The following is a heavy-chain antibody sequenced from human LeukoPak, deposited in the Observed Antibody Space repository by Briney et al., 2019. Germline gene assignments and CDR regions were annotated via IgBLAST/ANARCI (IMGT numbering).Heavy chain of an antibody. Sequence: PSETLSLTCTVSGGSISSSSYYWGWIRQPPGKGLEWIGSIYDSGSTYYNPSLKSRVTISVDTSKNQFSLKLSSVTAADTAVYYCAGYYGSGSYYKPSYHDAFDIWGQGTMVTVSS. V-gene: IGHV4-39*01. J-gene: IGHJ3*02. CDR3: AGYYGSGSYYKPSYHDAFDI. CDR2: IYDSGST. CDR1: GGSISSSSYY. D-gene: IGHD3-10*01.